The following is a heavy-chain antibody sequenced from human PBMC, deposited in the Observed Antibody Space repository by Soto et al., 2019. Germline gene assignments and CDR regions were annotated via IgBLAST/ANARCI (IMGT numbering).Heavy chain of an antibody. J-gene: IGHJ4*02. D-gene: IGHD3-22*01. CDR3: ARAYFYDSSGPSDY. V-gene: IGHV1-18*01. CDR2: ISAYNGNT. Sequence: GASVNVSCNSSGYTFCSYRISWVRQAPGQGLEWMGWISAYNGNTNYAQKLQGRVTLTTDTSTSTAYMELRSLRSDDTAVYYCARAYFYDSSGPSDYWGQGTLVTVSS. CDR1: GYTFCSYR.